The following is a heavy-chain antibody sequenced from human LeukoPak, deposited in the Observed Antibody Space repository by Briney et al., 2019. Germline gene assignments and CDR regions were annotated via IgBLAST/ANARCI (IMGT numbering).Heavy chain of an antibody. CDR3: ARGEAVDY. V-gene: IGHV3-30-3*01. D-gene: IGHD1-26*01. CDR2: ISYDGSNK. Sequence: GGSLRLSCAASGFTFSSYAMHWVRQAPGKGLEWVAVISYDGSNKYYADSVKGRFTISRDNSKNTLYLQTNSLRAEDTAVYYCARGEAVDYWGQGTLVTVSS. CDR1: GFTFSSYA. J-gene: IGHJ4*02.